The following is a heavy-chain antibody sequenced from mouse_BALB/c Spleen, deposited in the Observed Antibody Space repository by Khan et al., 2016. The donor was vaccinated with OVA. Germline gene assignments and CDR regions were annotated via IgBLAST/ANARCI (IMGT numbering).Heavy chain of an antibody. Sequence: QVQLQQSGAELARPGASVKMSCKASGYTFTSYTIHWIKKRPGQGLEWIGYINPSNGYTNYNQKFKNKATLTADKSSTTAYLQLSSLTSDDSAVYNCVREGIYHRNDAWFAYWGQGTLVTVSA. CDR3: VREGIYHRNDAWFAY. CDR2: INPSNGYT. CDR1: GYTFTSYT. D-gene: IGHD2-14*01. J-gene: IGHJ3*01. V-gene: IGHV1-4*01.